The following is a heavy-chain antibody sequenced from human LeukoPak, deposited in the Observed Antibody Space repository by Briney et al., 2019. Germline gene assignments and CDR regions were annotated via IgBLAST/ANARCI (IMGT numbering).Heavy chain of an antibody. J-gene: IGHJ4*02. CDR1: GYSFTSYW. D-gene: IGHD3-22*01. Sequence: GESLKISCKGSGYSFTSYWIGWVRQTPGKGLEWMGIIYPGDSDTRYSPSFQGQVTISADKSISTAYLQWSSLKASDTAMYYCAAWGATYYYDSSGYYYWGQGTLVTVSS. V-gene: IGHV5-51*01. CDR2: IYPGDSDT. CDR3: AAWGATYYYDSSGYYY.